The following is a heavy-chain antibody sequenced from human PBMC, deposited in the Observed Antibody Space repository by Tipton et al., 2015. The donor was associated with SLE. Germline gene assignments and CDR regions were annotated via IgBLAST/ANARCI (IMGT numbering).Heavy chain of an antibody. CDR3: ALLVNPPGYHSSAIVWFDP. J-gene: IGHJ5*02. D-gene: IGHD6-6*01. CDR1: GYTFTSYG. Sequence: QVQLVQSGAEVKKPGASVKVSCKASGYTFTSYGISWVRQAPGQRLEWMGWISAYNGNTYYAQKFQGRVTMTTDTSTSTAYMELRSLRSEDTAVYYCALLVNPPGYHSSAIVWFDPWGQGTLVTVSS. CDR2: ISAYNGNT. V-gene: IGHV1-18*01.